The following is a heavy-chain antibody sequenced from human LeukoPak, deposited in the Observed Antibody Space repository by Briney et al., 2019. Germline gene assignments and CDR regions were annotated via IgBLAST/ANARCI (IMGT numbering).Heavy chain of an antibody. CDR3: TTDETYYYDSSGYYSRFDY. Sequence: PGGSLRLSCAASGFTFSNAWMSWVRQAPGKGLEWVGRIKSKTDGGTTDYAAPVKGRFTISRDDSKNTLYLQMNSLKTEDTAVYYCTTDETYYYDSSGYYSRFDYWGQGTLVTVSS. V-gene: IGHV3-15*01. D-gene: IGHD3-22*01. J-gene: IGHJ4*02. CDR2: IKSKTDGGTT. CDR1: GFTFSNAW.